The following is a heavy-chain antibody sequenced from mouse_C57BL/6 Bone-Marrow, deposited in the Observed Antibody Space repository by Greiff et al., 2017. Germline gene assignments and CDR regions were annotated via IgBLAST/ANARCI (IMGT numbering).Heavy chain of an antibody. CDR3: TTKRYFDV. J-gene: IGHJ1*03. Sequence: EVKLVESGAELVRPGASVKLSCTASGFNIKDDYMHWVKQRPEQGLEWIGWIDPENGDTEYASKFQGKATITADTSSNTAYLQLSSLTSEDTAGYYCTTKRYFDVWGTGTTVTVSS. CDR2: IDPENGDT. CDR1: GFNIKDDY. V-gene: IGHV14-4*01.